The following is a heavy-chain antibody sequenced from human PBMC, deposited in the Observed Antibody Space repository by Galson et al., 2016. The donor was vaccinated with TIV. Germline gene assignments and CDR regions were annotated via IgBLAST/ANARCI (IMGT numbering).Heavy chain of an antibody. CDR3: ARGGSGYYQVFDY. D-gene: IGHD3-3*01. V-gene: IGHV4-61*02. J-gene: IGHJ4*02. Sequence: LSLTCTVSGDSMTSGSYYWNWIRQPAGKGLEWIGSIYTSGRNNYNPSLKSRVTMSVDTSKNQFSLKLSSVTATDAAVYYCARGGSGYYQVFDYWGQGTLVTVSS. CDR2: IYTSGRN. CDR1: GDSMTSGSYY.